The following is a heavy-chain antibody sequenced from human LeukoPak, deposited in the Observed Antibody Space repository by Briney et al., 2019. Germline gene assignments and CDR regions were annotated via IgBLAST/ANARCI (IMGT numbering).Heavy chain of an antibody. J-gene: IGHJ6*02. CDR1: GFTFNSYG. D-gene: IGHD4-17*01. CDR2: IGGSSSTI. CDR3: ARARRVPYGDYGSHYYYSYYYGMDV. Sequence: PGGSLRLSCAASGFTFNSYGMNWVRQAPGKGLEWVSYIGGSSSTIYYADSVKGRFTISRDNAKNSLYLQMNSLRDEDTALYYCARARRVPYGDYGSHYYYSYYYGMDVWGQGTTVTVSS. V-gene: IGHV3-48*02.